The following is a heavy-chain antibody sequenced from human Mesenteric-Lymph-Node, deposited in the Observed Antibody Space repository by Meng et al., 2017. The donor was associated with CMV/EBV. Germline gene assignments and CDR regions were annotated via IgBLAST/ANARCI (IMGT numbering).Heavy chain of an antibody. CDR1: GGSFSGYY. J-gene: IGHJ5*02. V-gene: IGHV4-34*01. D-gene: IGHD3-10*01. CDR2: IYHSGNT. CDR3: ARDQSNTNEGFDP. Sequence: SETLSLTCAVYGGSFSGYYWSWIRQPPGKGLEWIASIYHSGNTYYNPSLKSRVTISVDTSKNQFSLKLSSVTAADTAVYYCARDQSNTNEGFDPWGQGTLVTVSS.